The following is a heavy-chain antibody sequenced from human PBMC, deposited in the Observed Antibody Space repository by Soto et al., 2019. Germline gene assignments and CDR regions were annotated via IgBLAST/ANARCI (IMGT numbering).Heavy chain of an antibody. Sequence: GESLKISCEVSGYTFTNYWIDWVRQMPGKGLEWMAIIHPADSDTRYSPSFQGQVTISADKSISTAYLQWSSLKASDTAMYYCVRPDSSGDYVYWGQGPLVTVSS. CDR3: VRPDSSGDYVY. D-gene: IGHD3-22*01. CDR2: IHPADSDT. V-gene: IGHV5-51*01. J-gene: IGHJ4*02. CDR1: GYTFTNYW.